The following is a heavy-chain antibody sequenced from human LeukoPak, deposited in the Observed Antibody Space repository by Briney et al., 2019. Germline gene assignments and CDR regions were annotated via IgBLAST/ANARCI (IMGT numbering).Heavy chain of an antibody. J-gene: IGHJ3*02. D-gene: IGHD3-22*01. CDR2: ISYDGSNK. Sequence: PGGSLRLSCAASGFTFSSYAMHWVRQAPGKGPEWVAVISYDGSNKYYADSVKGRFTISRDNSKNTLYLQMNSLRAEDTAVYYCARPNYYDSSGYYYVGAFDIWGQGTMVTVSS. CDR3: ARPNYYDSSGYYYVGAFDI. V-gene: IGHV3-30-3*01. CDR1: GFTFSSYA.